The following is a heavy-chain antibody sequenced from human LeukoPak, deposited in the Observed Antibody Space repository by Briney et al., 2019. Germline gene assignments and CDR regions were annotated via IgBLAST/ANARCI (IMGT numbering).Heavy chain of an antibody. J-gene: IGHJ4*02. CDR1: GGSISSYY. D-gene: IGHD6-13*01. CDR3: ARASDGSSWYIDY. CDR2: IYHSGST. Sequence: SETLSLTCTVSGGSISSYYWSWIRQPPGKGLEWIGYIYHSGSTYYNPSLKSRVTISVDRSKNQFSLKLSSVTAADTAVYYCARASDGSSWYIDYWGQGTLVTVSS. V-gene: IGHV4-59*12.